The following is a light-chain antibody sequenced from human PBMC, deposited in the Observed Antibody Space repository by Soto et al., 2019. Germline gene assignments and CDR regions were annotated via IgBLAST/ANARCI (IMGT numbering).Light chain of an antibody. Sequence: QSVLTQPPSASGTPGQRVTISCSGSSSNIGSNYVYWYQQLPGTAPKLLIYSNNQRPSGVPDRFSGSKSGTSASLASSGLRSEDEAEYYCAAWDDSLSGVVFGGGTKLTVL. CDR2: SNN. CDR1: SSNIGSNY. CDR3: AAWDDSLSGVV. V-gene: IGLV1-47*02. J-gene: IGLJ2*01.